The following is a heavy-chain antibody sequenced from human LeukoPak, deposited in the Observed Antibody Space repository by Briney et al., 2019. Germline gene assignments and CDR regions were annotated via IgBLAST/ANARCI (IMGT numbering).Heavy chain of an antibody. CDR2: VNWNGGST. D-gene: IGHD3-3*01. CDR1: GFTFDDYG. J-gene: IGHJ5*02. Sequence: GGSLRLSCAASGFTFDDYGMNWVRQAPGKGLEWVSGVNWNGGSTGYADSVKGRFTMSRDNAKNSLYLQMNSLRAEDTAVYYCARDLSPILRFLEWLPNWFDPWGQGTLVTVSS. CDR3: ARDLSPILRFLEWLPNWFDP. V-gene: IGHV3-20*04.